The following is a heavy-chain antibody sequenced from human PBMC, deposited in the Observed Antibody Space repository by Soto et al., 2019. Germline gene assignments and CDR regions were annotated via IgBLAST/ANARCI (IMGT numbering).Heavy chain of an antibody. Sequence: NPSETLSLTCTVSGGSISSSSYYWGWIRQPPGKGLEWIGSIYYSGSTYYNPSLKSRVTISVDTSKNQFSLKLSSVTAADTAVYYCARRRWFGELYPNYFDYWGQGTLVTV. CDR2: IYYSGST. V-gene: IGHV4-39*01. CDR3: ARRRWFGELYPNYFDY. J-gene: IGHJ4*02. CDR1: GGSISSSSYY. D-gene: IGHD3-10*01.